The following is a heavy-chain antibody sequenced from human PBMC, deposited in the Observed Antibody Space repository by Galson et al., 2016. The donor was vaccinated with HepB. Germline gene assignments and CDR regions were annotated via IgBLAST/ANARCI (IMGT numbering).Heavy chain of an antibody. CDR2: ISYDGSHK. Sequence: SLRLSCAVSGFTFRSFSMQWVRQAPGKGLEWVAIISYDGSHKYYSDSVKGRFAISRDNSKNTLYLQRSSLRAEDTAVYYCARVKDEYNSGWNVNDYWGQGILVTVSS. CDR3: ARVKDEYNSGWNVNDY. J-gene: IGHJ4*02. V-gene: IGHV3-30*09. CDR1: GFTFRSFS. D-gene: IGHD5-12*01.